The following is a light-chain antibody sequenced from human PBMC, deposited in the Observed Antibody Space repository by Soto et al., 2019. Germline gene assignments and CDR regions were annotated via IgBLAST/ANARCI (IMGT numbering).Light chain of an antibody. CDR2: GTN. CDR3: VLYMGGGTYV. V-gene: IGLV8-61*01. CDR1: SAPVPTGHF. J-gene: IGLJ1*01. Sequence: QTVVTRDQSFQGSPGGTGPLIFALSSAPVPTGHFPSWYQQTPGQAPRTLIYGTNSRSSGVPDRFSGSILGTKAALTITGAQADDESDYYCVLYMGGGTYVFGAGTKVTVL.